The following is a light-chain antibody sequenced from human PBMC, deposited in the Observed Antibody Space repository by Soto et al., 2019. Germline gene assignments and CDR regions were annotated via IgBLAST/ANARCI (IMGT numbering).Light chain of an antibody. J-gene: IGKJ2*01. CDR3: QQSYNTPYT. V-gene: IGKV1-39*01. CDR2: AAS. Sequence: DIQMTQSPSSLSASVGDRVTITCRARQSITSYLNWYQQKPGKAPKLLIYAASSLQSGVPSRFSGSGSGTDFNLTISSLQPEDFATYYCQQSYNTPYTFGQGTHLEIK. CDR1: QSITSY.